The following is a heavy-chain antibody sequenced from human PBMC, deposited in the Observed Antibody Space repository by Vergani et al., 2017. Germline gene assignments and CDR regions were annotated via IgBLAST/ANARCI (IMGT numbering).Heavy chain of an antibody. CDR1: GFSLSTSGMC. Sequence: QVTLRESGPALVKPTQTLTLTCTFSGFSLSTSGMCVSWIRQPPGKALEWLALIDWDDDKYYSTSLKTRLTISKDTAKNQVVLTMTNMDPVDTATYYCARGKVEMATANGWYFDLWGRGTLVTVSS. V-gene: IGHV2-70*01. J-gene: IGHJ2*01. D-gene: IGHD5-24*01. CDR3: ARGKVEMATANGWYFDL. CDR2: IDWDDDK.